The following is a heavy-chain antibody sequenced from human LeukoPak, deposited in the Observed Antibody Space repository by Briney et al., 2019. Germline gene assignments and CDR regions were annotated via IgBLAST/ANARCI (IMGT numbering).Heavy chain of an antibody. CDR3: AKRQGYCSSTSCLGAFDI. CDR1: GLPFGSEA. CDR2: ISGSGGST. J-gene: IGHJ3*02. D-gene: IGHD2-2*01. V-gene: IGHV3-23*01. Sequence: GGSLRLSCTVSGLPFGSEAMSWVRQAPGKGLEWVSAISGSGGSTYYADSVKGRFTISRDNSKNTLYLQMNSLRAEDTAVYYCAKRQGYCSSTSCLGAFDIWGQGTMVTVSS.